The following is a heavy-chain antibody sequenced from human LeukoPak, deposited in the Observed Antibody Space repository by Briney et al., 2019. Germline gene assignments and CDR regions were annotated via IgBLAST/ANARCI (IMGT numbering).Heavy chain of an antibody. V-gene: IGHV3-53*01. CDR1: GFTFSRYW. D-gene: IGHD3-16*01. CDR3: FCLDVDS. CDR2: IYSGGST. J-gene: IGHJ4*02. Sequence: PGGSLRLSCVASGFTFSRYWMSWVRQAPGKGLEWVAVIYSGGSTYYADSVKGRFTISRDNSKNTLYLQMNSLRAEDTAVYYCFCLDVDSWGQGTLVTVSS.